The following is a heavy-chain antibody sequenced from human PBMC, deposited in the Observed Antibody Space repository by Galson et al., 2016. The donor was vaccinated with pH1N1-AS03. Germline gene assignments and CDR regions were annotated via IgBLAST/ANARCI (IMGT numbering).Heavy chain of an antibody. D-gene: IGHD3-10*01. CDR1: GGSISGYY. J-gene: IGHJ5*02. Sequence: SETLSLTCLVSGGSISGYYWCWIRQPPGKGPEWICCVSHNSGRTNYNPSLKSRVTITTETSKNQFSLKLTSVTAADTAVYYCASRGPESYYGSVIRKYKVGWFDPWGQGTLVTVAS. CDR3: ASRGPESYYGSVIRKYKVGWFDP. CDR2: VSHNSGRT. V-gene: IGHV4-4*09.